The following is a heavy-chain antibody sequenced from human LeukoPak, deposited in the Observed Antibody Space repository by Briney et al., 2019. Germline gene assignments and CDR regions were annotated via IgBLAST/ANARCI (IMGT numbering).Heavy chain of an antibody. CDR1: GGSISSSSYY. J-gene: IGHJ5*02. D-gene: IGHD2-2*01. Sequence: SETLSLTCTVSGGSISSSSYYWGWIRQPPGKGLEWIGSIYYSGSTYYNPSLKSRVTISVDTSKNQFSLKLSSVTAADTAVYYCARHGTRNWFDPWGQGTLVTVSS. CDR3: ARHGTRNWFDP. CDR2: IYYSGST. V-gene: IGHV4-39*01.